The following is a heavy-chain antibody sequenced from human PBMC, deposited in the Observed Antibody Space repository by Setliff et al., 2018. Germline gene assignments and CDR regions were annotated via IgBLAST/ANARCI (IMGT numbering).Heavy chain of an antibody. CDR3: ARVIGGSYGFSWFDP. CDR2: IYYSGST. CDR1: GGSISSGDYY. D-gene: IGHD1-26*01. J-gene: IGHJ5*02. V-gene: IGHV4-30-4*08. Sequence: TSETLSLTCTVSGGSISSGDYYWSWIRQPPGKGLEWIGYIYYSGSTYYNPSLKSRVTISVDTSKNQFSLKLSSVTAADTAVYYCARVIGGSYGFSWFDPWGQGTLVTVSS.